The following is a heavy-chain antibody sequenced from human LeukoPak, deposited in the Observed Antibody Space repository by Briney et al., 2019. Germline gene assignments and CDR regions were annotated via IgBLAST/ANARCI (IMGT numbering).Heavy chain of an antibody. J-gene: IGHJ4*02. V-gene: IGHV1-2*02. CDR1: AYTFIDFY. D-gene: IGHD2/OR15-2a*01. Sequence: ASVKVSCKTSAYTFIDFYMHWVRQAPGQGLEFVGWINPKSGETKYAQRFQDRVTVTRDTSLNTAYMELNRLISDDTAIYYCARSRWPYSNSCYDYWGQGTLITVSS. CDR3: ARSRWPYSNSCYDY. CDR2: INPKSGET.